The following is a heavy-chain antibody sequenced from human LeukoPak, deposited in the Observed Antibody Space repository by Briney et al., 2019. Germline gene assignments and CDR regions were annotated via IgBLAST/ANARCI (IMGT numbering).Heavy chain of an antibody. Sequence: PGGSLRPSCAASGFTFSSYAMHWVRQAPGKGLEYVSAISSNGGSTYYTNSVKGRFTISRDNSKNTLYLQMGSLRAEDTAVYYCARDPGGVIVKGTGYFDYWGQGTLVTVSS. CDR3: ARDPGGVIVKGTGYFDY. CDR1: GFTFSSYA. V-gene: IGHV3-64*01. D-gene: IGHD3-16*02. J-gene: IGHJ4*02. CDR2: ISSNGGST.